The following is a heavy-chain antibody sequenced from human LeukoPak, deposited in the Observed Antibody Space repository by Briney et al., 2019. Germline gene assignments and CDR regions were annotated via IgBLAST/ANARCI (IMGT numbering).Heavy chain of an antibody. CDR2: IYTSGST. J-gene: IGHJ4*02. CDR3: ARDPFDDTIGENSFDY. CDR1: GGSISSYY. V-gene: IGHV4-4*07. D-gene: IGHD3-9*01. Sequence: QVQLQESGPGLVKPSETLSLTCTVSGGSISSYYWSWIRQPAGKGLEWIGRIYTSGSTNYNPSLKSRVTMSVDTPKNQFSLKLSSVTAADTAVYYCARDPFDDTIGENSFDYWGQGTLVTVSS.